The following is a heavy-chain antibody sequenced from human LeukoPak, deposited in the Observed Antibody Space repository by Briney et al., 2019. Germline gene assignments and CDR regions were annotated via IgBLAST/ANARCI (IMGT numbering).Heavy chain of an antibody. CDR1: GGSISSSNW. CDR2: IYHSGST. Sequence: SETLSLTCAVSGGSISSSNWWSWVRQPPGKGLDWIGVIYHSGSTNYNPSLKSRVTISVDKSKNQFSLKLSSVTAADTAVYYCARAEDIVVVPAAMFSYYYYGMDVWGQGTTVTVSS. V-gene: IGHV4-4*02. CDR3: ARAEDIVVVPAAMFSYYYYGMDV. J-gene: IGHJ6*02. D-gene: IGHD2-2*01.